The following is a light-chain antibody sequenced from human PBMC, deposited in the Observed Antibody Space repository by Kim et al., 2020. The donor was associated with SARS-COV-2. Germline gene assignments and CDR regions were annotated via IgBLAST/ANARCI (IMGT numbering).Light chain of an antibody. Sequence: PGQTARITCSGDALPKKYAYWYQQKPGQAPVLVIYKDSERPSGIPERFSGSSSGTTVTLTISGVQAEDEADYYCQSADSSGTYPVVFGGGTKLTVL. CDR2: KDS. CDR1: ALPKKY. V-gene: IGLV3-25*03. CDR3: QSADSSGTYPVV. J-gene: IGLJ2*01.